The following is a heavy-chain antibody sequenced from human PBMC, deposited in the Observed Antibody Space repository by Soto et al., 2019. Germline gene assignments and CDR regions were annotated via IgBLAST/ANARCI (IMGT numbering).Heavy chain of an antibody. CDR2: IYYSGST. J-gene: IGHJ5*02. CDR3: ARDRLYGSWAVYYWFDP. CDR1: GGSISSYY. Sequence: ETLSLTCTVSGGSISSYYWSWIRQPPGKGLEWIGYIYYSGSTNYNPSLKSRVTISVDTSKNQFSLKLSSVTAADTAVYYCARDRLYGSWAVYYWFDPWGQGTLVTVS. V-gene: IGHV4-59*01. D-gene: IGHD3-10*01.